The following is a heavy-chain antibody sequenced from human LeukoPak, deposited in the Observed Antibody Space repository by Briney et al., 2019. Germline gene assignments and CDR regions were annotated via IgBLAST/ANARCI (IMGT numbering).Heavy chain of an antibody. J-gene: IGHJ4*02. CDR3: ARHGVTALLFDY. CDR2: IYYSGST. Sequence: SETLSLTCTVSGGSISSYYWSWIRQPPGKGLEWIGYIYYSGSTNYNPSLKSRVTISVDTSKNQFSLKLSSVTTADTAVYYCARHGVTALLFDYWGQGTLVTVSS. D-gene: IGHD2-21*02. CDR1: GGSISSYY. V-gene: IGHV4-59*08.